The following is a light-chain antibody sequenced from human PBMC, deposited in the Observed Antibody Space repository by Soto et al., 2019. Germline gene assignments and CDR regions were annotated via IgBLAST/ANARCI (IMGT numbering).Light chain of an antibody. CDR3: QQYNSYSRNT. CDR1: QSISSW. V-gene: IGKV1-5*03. J-gene: IGKJ2*01. Sequence: DIQMTQSPSTLSASVGDRVTITCRASQSISSWLAWYQQKPGKAPKLLIYKASSLESGGPSRFSGSGSGTEFTLTISSLQPDDFASSDCQQYNSYSRNTFGQGTKLEIK. CDR2: KAS.